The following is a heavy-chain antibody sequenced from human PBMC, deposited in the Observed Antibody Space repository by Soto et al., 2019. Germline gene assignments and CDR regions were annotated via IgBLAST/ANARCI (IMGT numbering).Heavy chain of an antibody. CDR2: INPSGGST. D-gene: IGHD4-4*01. J-gene: IGHJ4*02. CDR1: GYIFTNAY. Sequence: QVQLVQSGPEVKKPGASVKVSCKASGYIFTNAYMHWVRQAPGQGLEWMGMINPSGGSTSYAQKFQGRVTLTRDTSTTTVYMALSSLRSEDTAVYYCARDFGATTVISDYWGQGTLVTVSS. CDR3: ARDFGATTVISDY. V-gene: IGHV1-46*01.